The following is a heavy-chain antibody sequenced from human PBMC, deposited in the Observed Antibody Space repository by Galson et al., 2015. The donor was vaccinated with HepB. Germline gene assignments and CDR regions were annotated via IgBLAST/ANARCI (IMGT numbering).Heavy chain of an antibody. CDR1: GFTFSNSG. J-gene: IGHJ4*02. CDR3: ASVRGDSYALNY. D-gene: IGHD3-16*01. Sequence: SLRLSCAASGFTFSNSGMSWVRQAPGKGPEWVALIWYDGSNKYADSVKGRFTIFRDNSKNTLYLQMNSLRVEDTAVYYCASVRGDSYALNYWGQGTLVTVSS. CDR2: IWYDGSNK. V-gene: IGHV3-33*01.